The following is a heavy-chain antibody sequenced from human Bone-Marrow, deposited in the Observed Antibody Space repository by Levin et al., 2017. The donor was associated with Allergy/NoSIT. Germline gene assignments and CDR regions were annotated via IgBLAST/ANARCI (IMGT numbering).Heavy chain of an antibody. J-gene: IGHJ6*02. Sequence: PGGSPRLSCAASGFTFSSYAMHWVRQAPGKGLEWVAVISYDGSNKYYADSVKGRFTISRDNSKNTLYLQMNSLRAEDTAVYYCARDRLWVTMIVVVYATSPSNGMDVWGQGTTVTVSS. CDR3: ARDRLWVTMIVVVYATSPSNGMDV. CDR1: GFTFSSYA. CDR2: ISYDGSNK. V-gene: IGHV3-30-3*01. D-gene: IGHD3-22*01.